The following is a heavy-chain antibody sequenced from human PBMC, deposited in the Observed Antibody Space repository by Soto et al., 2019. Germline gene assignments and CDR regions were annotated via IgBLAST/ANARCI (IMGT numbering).Heavy chain of an antibody. J-gene: IGHJ6*02. CDR1: GYSFTSYW. Sequence: GESLKISCKGSGYSFTSYWIGWVRQMPGKGLEWMGIIYPGDSDTRYSPSFQGQVTISADKSISTAYLQWSSLKASDTAMYYCARAFGVAPYYYYGMDVWGQGTTVTGSS. CDR2: IYPGDSDT. CDR3: ARAFGVAPYYYYGMDV. V-gene: IGHV5-51*01. D-gene: IGHD3-3*01.